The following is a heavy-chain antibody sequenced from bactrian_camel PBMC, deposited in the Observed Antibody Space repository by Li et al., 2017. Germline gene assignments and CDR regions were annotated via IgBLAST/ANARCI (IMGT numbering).Heavy chain of an antibody. J-gene: IGHJ4*01. Sequence: HVQLVESGGGSVQAEGSLRLSCAASEDAYRRNCVGWFRQGPGEGYEVVALIWPGGFATHYSHSVKGRFTISRDNAKNTLYLQMNSLKTEDTAVYYCASLEANYWGQGTQVTVS. V-gene: IGHV3S6*01. CDR3: ASLEANY. D-gene: IGHD1*01. CDR1: EDAYRRNC. CDR2: IWPGGFAT.